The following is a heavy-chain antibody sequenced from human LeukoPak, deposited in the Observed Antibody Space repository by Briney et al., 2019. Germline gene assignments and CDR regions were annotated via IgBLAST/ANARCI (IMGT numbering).Heavy chain of an antibody. CDR3: AKYMVRGVIRPDYFDY. J-gene: IGHJ4*02. CDR2: ISGSGGST. V-gene: IGHV3-23*01. Sequence: PPGGSLRLSCAASGFTFSSYAMSWVRQAPGKGLEWVSAISGSGGSTYYADSVKGRFTISRDNSKNTLYLQMNSLRAEDTAVYYCAKYMVRGVIRPDYFDYWGQGTLVTVSS. CDR1: GFTFSSYA. D-gene: IGHD3-10*01.